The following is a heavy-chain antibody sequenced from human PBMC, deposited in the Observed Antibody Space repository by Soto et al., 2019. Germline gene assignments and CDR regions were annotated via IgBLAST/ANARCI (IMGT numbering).Heavy chain of an antibody. V-gene: IGHV1-18*01. J-gene: IGHJ5*02. Sequence: GASVMFSCKDSGYTFTSYGISWVRQAPGQGLEWMGWISAYNGNTNYAQKLQGRVTMTTDTSTSPAYMELRSLRSDDTAVYYCAGRRDEFLSVRPEAWGQGTLVTVSS. CDR3: AGRRDEFLSVRPEA. D-gene: IGHD3-3*01. CDR2: ISAYNGNT. CDR1: GYTFTSYG.